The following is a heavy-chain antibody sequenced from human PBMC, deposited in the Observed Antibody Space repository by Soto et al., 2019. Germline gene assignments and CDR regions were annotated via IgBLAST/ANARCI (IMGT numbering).Heavy chain of an antibody. CDR3: AKVDTQAASPID. V-gene: IGHV1-69*05. D-gene: IGHD2-15*01. Sequence: QVQLVQSGAEVKKPGSSVKVSCKASGGTFSSYAINWVRQAPGQGLEWMGGIIPMFGTPKYAQKFQGRVTITTIETTTTAYMEQSSLRSEDTAVYYVAKVDTQAASPIDWGQGTLVTVSS. CDR1: GGTFSSYA. CDR2: IIPMFGTP. J-gene: IGHJ4*02.